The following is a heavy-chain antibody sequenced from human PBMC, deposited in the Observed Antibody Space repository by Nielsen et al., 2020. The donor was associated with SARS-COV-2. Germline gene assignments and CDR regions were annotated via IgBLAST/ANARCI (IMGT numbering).Heavy chain of an antibody. V-gene: IGHV3-64*01. D-gene: IGHD2-15*01. Sequence: GESLKISCAASGFTFSSYAMHWVRQAPGKGLEYVSAISSNGGSTYYANSVKGRFTISRDNSKNTLYLQMNSLRAEDTAVYYCAKERTLGYCSGGSCRGYYGMDVWGQGTTVTVSS. J-gene: IGHJ6*02. CDR3: AKERTLGYCSGGSCRGYYGMDV. CDR2: ISSNGGST. CDR1: GFTFSSYA.